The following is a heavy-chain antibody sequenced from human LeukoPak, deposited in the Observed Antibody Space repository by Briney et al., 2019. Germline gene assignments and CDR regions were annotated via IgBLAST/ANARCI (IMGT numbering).Heavy chain of an antibody. Sequence: GGSLRLSCAASGFTFSSYSMNWVRQAPGKGLEWVSSIISSSSYIYYADSVKGRFTISRDNAKNSLYLQMNSLRVEDTAVYYCARDYKYAFDNWGQGTLVTVSS. D-gene: IGHD5-24*01. CDR2: IISSSSYI. CDR3: ARDYKYAFDN. J-gene: IGHJ4*02. V-gene: IGHV3-21*01. CDR1: GFTFSSYS.